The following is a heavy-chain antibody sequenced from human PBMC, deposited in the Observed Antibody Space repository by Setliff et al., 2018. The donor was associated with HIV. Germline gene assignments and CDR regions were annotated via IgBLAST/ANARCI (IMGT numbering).Heavy chain of an antibody. Sequence: PGGSLRLSCAASGFTFSGYWMSWVRQAPGKGLEWVANINQDGGETYYKDSVKGRLAISRDSANNSLHLQMNSLRVEDTAIYYCARAAPRAGAAPLAYDYWGQGTLVTVSS. CDR2: INQDGGET. CDR3: ARAAPRAGAAPLAYDY. V-gene: IGHV3-7*01. J-gene: IGHJ4*02. CDR1: GFTFSGYW. D-gene: IGHD1-26*01.